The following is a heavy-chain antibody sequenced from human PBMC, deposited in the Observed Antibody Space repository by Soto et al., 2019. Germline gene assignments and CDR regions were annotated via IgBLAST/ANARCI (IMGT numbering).Heavy chain of an antibody. CDR2: IRSKANSYAT. D-gene: IGHD7-27*01. CDR3: TRHGDSKYYYYYYYMDV. J-gene: IGHJ6*03. V-gene: IGHV3-73*01. CDR1: GFTFSGSA. Sequence: GGSLRLSCAASGFTFSGSAMHWVRQASGKGLEWVGRIRSKANSYATAYAASVKGRFTISRDDSKNTAYLQMNSLKTEDTAVYYCTRHGDSKYYYYYYYMDVWGKGTTVTVSS.